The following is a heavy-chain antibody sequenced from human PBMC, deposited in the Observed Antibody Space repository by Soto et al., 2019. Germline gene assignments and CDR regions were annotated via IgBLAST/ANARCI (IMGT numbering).Heavy chain of an antibody. J-gene: IGHJ4*02. D-gene: IGHD2-8*02. V-gene: IGHV1-69*02. CDR1: GVTFNNST. CDR2: FTPILGVA. CDR3: ARPSTTATGGVEH. Sequence: QVQLVQSGAEVKQPGSSVKVSCKAFGVTFNNSTVNWVRQAPGQGLEWMGRFTPILGVANNAQKFQGRLTLSVEKSTSTAYMELSSLRSEDTAVYYCARPSTTATGGVEHWGQGTLVIVSS.